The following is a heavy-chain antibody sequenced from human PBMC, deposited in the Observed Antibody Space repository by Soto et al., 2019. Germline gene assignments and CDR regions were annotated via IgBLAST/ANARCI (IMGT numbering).Heavy chain of an antibody. CDR3: ARQLGSACYDY. V-gene: IGHV3-21*01. J-gene: IGHJ4*02. D-gene: IGHD2-21*02. CDR1: GFTFSAYS. CDR2: ITYDSAYI. Sequence: XGSLRLSCAVSGFTFSAYSRNWVRQAPGKGLEWVSSITYDSAYIYYADSVKGRFTISRDNAKNSLYLQMNSLRAEDTAVYYCARQLGSACYDYWGQGILVTVSS.